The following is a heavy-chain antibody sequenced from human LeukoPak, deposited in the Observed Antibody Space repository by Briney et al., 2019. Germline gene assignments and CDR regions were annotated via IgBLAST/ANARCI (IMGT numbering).Heavy chain of an antibody. CDR3: ARGVAARPGYFDY. D-gene: IGHD6-6*01. V-gene: IGHV3-53*04. CDR2: IYSGGST. J-gene: IGHJ4*02. CDR1: GFTVSSNY. Sequence: GGSLRLSCAASGFTVSSNYMSWVRQAPGKGLEWVSVIYSGGSTYYADSVKGRFTISRHNSKNMLYLQMNSLRAEDTAVYYCARGVAARPGYFDYWDQGTLVTVSS.